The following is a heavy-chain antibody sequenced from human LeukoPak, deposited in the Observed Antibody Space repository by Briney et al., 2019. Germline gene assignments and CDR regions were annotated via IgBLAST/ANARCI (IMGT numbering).Heavy chain of an antibody. Sequence: SETLSLTCTASGGSISSSSYYWGWIRQPPGKGLEWIGSIYYSGSTYYNPSLKSRVTISVDTSKNQFSLKLSSVTAADTAVYYCARGEQLWLYAFDIWGQGTMVTVSS. J-gene: IGHJ3*02. CDR1: GGSISSSSYY. D-gene: IGHD5-18*01. CDR2: IYYSGST. CDR3: ARGEQLWLYAFDI. V-gene: IGHV4-39*07.